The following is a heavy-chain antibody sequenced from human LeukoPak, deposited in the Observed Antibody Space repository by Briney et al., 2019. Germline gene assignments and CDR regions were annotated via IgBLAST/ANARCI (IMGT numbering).Heavy chain of an antibody. CDR2: IYWDDDK. J-gene: IGHJ4*02. CDR1: AFSLSTSGVA. V-gene: IGHV2-5*02. CDR3: ANRITVGIAAAFDY. D-gene: IGHD6-13*01. Sequence: SGPTLVNPTQTLTLTCTFSAFSLSTSGVAVGWIRQPPGKALEWLALIYWDDDKRYSPSLKSRLTITKDTSKNQVVLRMTNMGPVDTATLYRANRITVGIAAAFDYWGQGTLVTVSS.